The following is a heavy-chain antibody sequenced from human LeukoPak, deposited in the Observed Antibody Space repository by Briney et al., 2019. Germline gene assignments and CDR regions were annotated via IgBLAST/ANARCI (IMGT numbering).Heavy chain of an antibody. J-gene: IGHJ4*02. CDR1: GFTFSNYA. CDR3: ARSLGAGSYLDF. Sequence: GGSLRLSCAASGFTFSNYAMHWVRQAPGKGLEYLSAINGNGGSTYYATSVKGKFTITRDNSKNTLYLQMDSLSAEDMSVFYCARSLGAGSYLDFWGQGTLVTVSS. V-gene: IGHV3-64*01. CDR2: INGNGGST. D-gene: IGHD3-10*02.